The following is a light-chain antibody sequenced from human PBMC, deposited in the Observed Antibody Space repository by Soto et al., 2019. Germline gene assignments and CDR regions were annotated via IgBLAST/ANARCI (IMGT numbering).Light chain of an antibody. V-gene: IGKV1-39*01. CDR1: QSISSY. CDR2: AAS. Sequence: DIQMTQSPSSLSASVGDRVTITCRASQSISSYLNWYQQKPGKAPKLLIYAASSLQSGVPSRFSGSGSGTALTLTIISLQPEDFATYYCQQSYSTLGRTFGQGTKVEIK. J-gene: IGKJ1*01. CDR3: QQSYSTLGRT.